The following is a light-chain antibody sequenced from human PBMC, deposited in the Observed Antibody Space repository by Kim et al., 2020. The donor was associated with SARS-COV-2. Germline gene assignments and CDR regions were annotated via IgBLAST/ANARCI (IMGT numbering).Light chain of an antibody. J-gene: IGKJ4*01. Sequence: LSPGERAPVSCRASQSVSSYLAWYQQKAGQAPRLLIYDASKRATGIPTRFSGSGSGTDFTLTISSLEPEDFAVYYCQQHSNWPPVFGGGTKVDIK. CDR3: QQHSNWPPV. CDR1: QSVSSY. V-gene: IGKV3-11*01. CDR2: DAS.